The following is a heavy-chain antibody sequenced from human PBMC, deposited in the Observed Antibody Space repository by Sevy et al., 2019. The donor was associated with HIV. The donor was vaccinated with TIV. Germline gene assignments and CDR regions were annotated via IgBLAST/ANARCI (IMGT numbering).Heavy chain of an antibody. J-gene: IGHJ4*02. Sequence: GGSLRLSCAASGFTFSPYWMTWVRQAPGKGLEWVANIRPDGSDNYYVDSVKGRVTISRDNVKNSLYLQVNSLRADDTAMYYGARGVGLDCWGQGALVTVSS. CDR1: GFTFSPYW. CDR3: ARGVGLDC. CDR2: IRPDGSDN. V-gene: IGHV3-7*01. D-gene: IGHD1-26*01.